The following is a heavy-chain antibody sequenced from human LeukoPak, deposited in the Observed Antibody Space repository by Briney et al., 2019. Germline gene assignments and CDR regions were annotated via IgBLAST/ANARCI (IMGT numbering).Heavy chain of an antibody. CDR2: ISGSGGST. CDR3: AKGVPQLPPGGYFQH. D-gene: IGHD2-2*01. Sequence: GGSLRLSCAASGFTSSSYAMSWVRQAPGKGLEWVSAISGSGGSTYYADSVKGRFTTSRDNSKNTLYLQMNSLRAEDTAVYYCAKGVPQLPPGGYFQHWGQGTLVTVSS. J-gene: IGHJ1*01. V-gene: IGHV3-23*01. CDR1: GFTSSSYA.